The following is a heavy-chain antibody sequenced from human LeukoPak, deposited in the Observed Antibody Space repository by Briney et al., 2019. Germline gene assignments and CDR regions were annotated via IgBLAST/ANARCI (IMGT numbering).Heavy chain of an antibody. D-gene: IGHD1-26*01. J-gene: IGHJ4*02. V-gene: IGHV3-23*01. CDR1: GFTFSNYA. CDR3: ATRGVGGSPYYFDY. Sequence: AGGSLRLSCAAPGFTFSNYAMSWVRQAPGKGLEWVSLISGSGGSTYYGDSVKGRFTISRDNSKNTLYVEMNSLRADDTAVYYCATRGVGGSPYYFDYWGQGTLVTASS. CDR2: ISGSGGST.